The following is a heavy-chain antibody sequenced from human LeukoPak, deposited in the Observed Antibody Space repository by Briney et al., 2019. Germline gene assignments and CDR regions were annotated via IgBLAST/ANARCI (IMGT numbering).Heavy chain of an antibody. CDR1: GFTFSSYA. D-gene: IGHD3-3*02. V-gene: IGHV3-23*01. Sequence: PGGSLRLSCAASGFTFSSYAMTWVRQAPGKGLEWVSAITGSGGGSYYADSVKGRFTISRDNSRNTLYLQMNSLRAEDTALYYCARLASAPSSVDYWGQGNLVTVSS. CDR2: ITGSGGGS. J-gene: IGHJ4*02. CDR3: ARLASAPSSVDY.